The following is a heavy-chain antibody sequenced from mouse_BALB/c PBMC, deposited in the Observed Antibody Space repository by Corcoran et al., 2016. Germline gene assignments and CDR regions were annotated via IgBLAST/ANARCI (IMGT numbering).Heavy chain of an antibody. Sequence: EVQLQQSGPELVKPGASVKMSCKASGYTFTSYVMHWVKQKPGQGLEWIGYIYPYNDDTKYNEEFKGKATLTSDKSSSTAYMEFNSLTSEDSAVYYCAREVPGGYPFDYWGQGTTLTVSS. V-gene: IGHV1S136*01. CDR3: AREVPGGYPFDY. D-gene: IGHD2-2*01. J-gene: IGHJ2*01. CDR2: IYPYNDDT. CDR1: GYTFTSYV.